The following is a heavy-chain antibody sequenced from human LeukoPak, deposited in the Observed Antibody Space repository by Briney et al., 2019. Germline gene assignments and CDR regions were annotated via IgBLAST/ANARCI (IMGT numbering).Heavy chain of an antibody. CDR1: GFTFSSYA. D-gene: IGHD5-18*01. Sequence: PGGSLRLSCAASGFTFSSYAMSWVRQAPGKGLEWVSAISGSGGSTYYADSVKGRFTISRDNSENTLYLQMNSLRAEDTAVHYCAKDRGYSYGYAEDYWDQGTLVTVSS. V-gene: IGHV3-23*01. J-gene: IGHJ4*02. CDR3: AKDRGYSYGYAEDY. CDR2: ISGSGGST.